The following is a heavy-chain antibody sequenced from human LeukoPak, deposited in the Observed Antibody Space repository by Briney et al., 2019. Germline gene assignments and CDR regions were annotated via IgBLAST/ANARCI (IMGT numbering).Heavy chain of an antibody. Sequence: GGSLGLSCAASGFTFSSYEMNWVRQAPGKGLEWVSYISSTGTTIYYADSVKGRFTISRDNAKNSLYPQMNSLRAEDTAVYYCARGKEYSSSWFGFVRSNWFDPWGQGTLVTVSS. CDR3: ARGKEYSSSWFGFVRSNWFDP. CDR2: ISSTGTTI. CDR1: GFTFSSYE. D-gene: IGHD6-13*01. J-gene: IGHJ5*02. V-gene: IGHV3-48*03.